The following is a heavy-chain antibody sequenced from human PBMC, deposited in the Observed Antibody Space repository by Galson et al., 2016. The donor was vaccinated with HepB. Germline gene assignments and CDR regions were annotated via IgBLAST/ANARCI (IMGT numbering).Heavy chain of an antibody. D-gene: IGHD6-19*01. CDR3: AGFSGSGWGSVDC. J-gene: IGHJ4*02. CDR2: IHPDDSDT. CDR1: GYSFTNYW. Sequence: QSGAEVTKPGESLKISCKGSGYSFTNYWIGWVRQMPGKGLEWMGMIHPDDSDTKYSPSFQGQVTMSVDKSISTAYLQWSSLKASGTAQYYCAGFSGSGWGSVDCWGQGTLVTGSS. V-gene: IGHV5-51*01.